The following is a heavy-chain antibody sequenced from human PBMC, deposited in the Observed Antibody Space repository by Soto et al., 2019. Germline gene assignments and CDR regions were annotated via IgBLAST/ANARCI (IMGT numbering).Heavy chain of an antibody. CDR3: ARDEAFSAPYYLDY. D-gene: IGHD1-26*01. CDR1: EFTFSSHL. J-gene: IGHJ4*02. Sequence: VQLVESGGGVVQPGRSLRLSCVASEFTFSSHLMHWVRQAPGKGLEWVAFISNDGDYKNYADSVKGRFTISRDNSKDTAYLEIHSLRPEDTALYHCARDEAFSAPYYLDYWGQGTLVIVS. V-gene: IGHV3-30*03. CDR2: ISNDGDYK.